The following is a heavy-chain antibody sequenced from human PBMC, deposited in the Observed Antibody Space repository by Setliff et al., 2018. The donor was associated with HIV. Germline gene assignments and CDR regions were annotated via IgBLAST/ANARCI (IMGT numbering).Heavy chain of an antibody. J-gene: IGHJ6*03. CDR3: ARNPRIAVAGTDYYYYMDV. D-gene: IGHD6-19*01. CDR1: GYIFTSYG. V-gene: IGHV1-18*01. Sequence: ASVKVSCKASGYIFTSYGISWVRQAPGQGLEWMGWINPKSDGINYAQKFQGRVTMTRDTSTSTVYMELSSLRSEDTAVYYCARNPRIAVAGTDYYYYMDVWGKGTTVTVSS. CDR2: INPKSDGI.